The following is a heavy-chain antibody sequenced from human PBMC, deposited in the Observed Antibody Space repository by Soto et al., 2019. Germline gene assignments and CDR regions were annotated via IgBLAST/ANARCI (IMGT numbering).Heavy chain of an antibody. Sequence: PGGSLRLSCAASGFTFSSYAMHWVRQAPGKGLEWVAVISYDGSNKYYADSVKGRFTISRDNSKNTLYLQMNSLRAEDTAVYYCARDRYGSWALPYGMDVWGQGTTVTVSS. CDR3: ARDRYGSWALPYGMDV. CDR2: ISYDGSNK. CDR1: GFTFSSYA. J-gene: IGHJ6*02. D-gene: IGHD3-10*01. V-gene: IGHV3-30-3*01.